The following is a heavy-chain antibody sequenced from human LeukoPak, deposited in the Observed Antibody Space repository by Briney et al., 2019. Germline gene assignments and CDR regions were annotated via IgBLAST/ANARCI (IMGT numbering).Heavy chain of an antibody. D-gene: IGHD6-19*01. CDR1: GFTFDDYA. CDR3: AKDILSGWYVFSSDY. V-gene: IGHV3-9*01. J-gene: IGHJ4*02. Sequence: GGSLRLSCAASGFTFDDYAMHWVRQAPGKGLEWVSGISWNSGSIGYADSVKGRFTISRDNAKNSLYLQMNSLRAEDTALYYCAKDILSGWYVFSSDYWGQGTLVTVSS. CDR2: ISWNSGSI.